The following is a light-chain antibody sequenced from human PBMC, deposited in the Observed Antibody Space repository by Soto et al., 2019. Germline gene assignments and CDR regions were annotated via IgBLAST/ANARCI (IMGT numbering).Light chain of an antibody. CDR1: SSDVGAYNF. V-gene: IGLV2-14*03. CDR3: RSYTSSNTPYV. J-gene: IGLJ1*01. Sequence: QSALTQPPSVSGSPGQSITSSCTGSSSDVGAYNFVSWYQHHPGKAPQLILYDVNTRPSGVSSRFSGSKSGNTASLNISGRQSDDDANYYCRSYTSSNTPYVFGTGHKLTV. CDR2: DVN.